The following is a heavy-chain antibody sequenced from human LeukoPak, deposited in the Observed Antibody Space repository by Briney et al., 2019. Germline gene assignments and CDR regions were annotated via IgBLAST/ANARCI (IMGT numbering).Heavy chain of an antibody. CDR1: GGTFSSYA. CDR2: INPNSGGT. D-gene: IGHD6-13*01. Sequence: ASVKVSCKASGGTFSSYAISWVRQAPGQGLEWMGWINPNSGGTNYAQKFQGRVTMTRDTSISTAYMELSRLRSDDTAVYYCARVPGYSSSWYEDYWGQGTLVTVSS. V-gene: IGHV1-2*02. CDR3: ARVPGYSSSWYEDY. J-gene: IGHJ4*02.